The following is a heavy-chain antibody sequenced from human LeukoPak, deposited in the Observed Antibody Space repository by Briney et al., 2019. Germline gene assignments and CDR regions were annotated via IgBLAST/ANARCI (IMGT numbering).Heavy chain of an antibody. Sequence: PGGSLRLSCAASGYTYNNYAMTWVRQAPGKGLEWVSTVSGSGDHTHYADSVKGRFTISRDNSKNTLYLQMNSVRAEDTALYYCANSKTGRDPFDYWGQGTLVTVSS. D-gene: IGHD3-9*01. CDR2: VSGSGDHT. V-gene: IGHV3-23*01. CDR3: ANSKTGRDPFDY. J-gene: IGHJ4*02. CDR1: GYTYNNYA.